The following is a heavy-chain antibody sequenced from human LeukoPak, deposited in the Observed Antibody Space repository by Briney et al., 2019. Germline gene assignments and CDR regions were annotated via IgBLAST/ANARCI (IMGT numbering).Heavy chain of an antibody. CDR3: ARVSGVGYYYYYYMDV. J-gene: IGHJ6*03. Sequence: SETLSLTCAVYGGSFSGYYWSWIRQPPGKGLEWIGEINHSGSTNYNPSLKSRVTISVDTSKNQFSLKLSSVTAADTAVYYCARVSGVGYYYYYYMDVWGKGTTVTVSS. CDR1: GGSFSGYY. D-gene: IGHD3-10*01. V-gene: IGHV4-34*01. CDR2: INHSGST.